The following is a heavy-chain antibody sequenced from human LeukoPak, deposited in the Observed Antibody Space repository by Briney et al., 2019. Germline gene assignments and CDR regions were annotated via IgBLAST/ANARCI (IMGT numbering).Heavy chain of an antibody. CDR3: ARATMAGNTYYFDY. CDR2: MNPNSGNT. Sequence: ASVKVSCKASGYTFTSYDINWVRQATGQGLEWMGWMNPNSGNTGYAQKFQGRVTMTRNTSISTAYMELSSLRSEDTAVYYCARATMAGNTYYFDYWGQGTLVTVSS. CDR1: GYTFTSYD. D-gene: IGHD5-24*01. V-gene: IGHV1-8*01. J-gene: IGHJ4*02.